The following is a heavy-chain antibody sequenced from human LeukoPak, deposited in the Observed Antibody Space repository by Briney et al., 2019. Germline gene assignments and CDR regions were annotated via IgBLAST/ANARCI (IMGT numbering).Heavy chain of an antibody. CDR3: ARSRGGRVAPYYYYYYMDV. J-gene: IGHJ6*03. D-gene: IGHD3-3*01. CDR2: IIPILGIA. V-gene: IGHV1-69*04. Sequence: GSSVKVSCKASGGTFSSYAISWVRQAPGQGLEWMGRIIPILGIANYAQKFQGRVTITADKSTSTAYMELSSLRSEDTAVYYCARSRGGRVAPYYYYYYMDVWGKGTTVTVSS. CDR1: GGTFSSYA.